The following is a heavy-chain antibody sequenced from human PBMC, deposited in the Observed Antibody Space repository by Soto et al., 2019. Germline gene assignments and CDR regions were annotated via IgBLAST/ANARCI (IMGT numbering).Heavy chain of an antibody. Sequence: ASVKVSCKASGYTFTSYDINWVRQATGQGLEWMGWMNPNSGNTGYAQKFQGRVTMTRNTSISTAYMELSSLRSEDTAVYYCARGVKLWLNYYYGMDVWGQGTTVTVSS. CDR3: ARGVKLWLNYYYGMDV. CDR1: GYTFTSYD. J-gene: IGHJ6*02. CDR2: MNPNSGNT. D-gene: IGHD5-18*01. V-gene: IGHV1-8*01.